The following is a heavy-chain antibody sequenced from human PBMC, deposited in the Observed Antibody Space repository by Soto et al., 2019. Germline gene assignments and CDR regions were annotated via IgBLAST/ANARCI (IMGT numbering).Heavy chain of an antibody. Sequence: SETLSLTCAVYGGSFSGYYWSWIRQPPGKGLEWIGEINHSGSTNYNPSLKSRVTISVDTSKNQFSLKLSSVTAADTAVYYCARVPYIWGSYRSVIFYWFDPWGQGTLVTVSS. CDR1: GGSFSGYY. V-gene: IGHV4-34*01. CDR2: INHSGST. CDR3: ARVPYIWGSYRSVIFYWFDP. D-gene: IGHD3-16*02. J-gene: IGHJ5*02.